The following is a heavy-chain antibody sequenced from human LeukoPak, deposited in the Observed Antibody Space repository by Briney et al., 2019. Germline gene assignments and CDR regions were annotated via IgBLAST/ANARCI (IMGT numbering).Heavy chain of an antibody. CDR1: GYTFTS. J-gene: IGHJ6*02. CDR3: ARVAVGQQLAPGHSYYYYYGMDV. CDR2: ISAYNGNT. V-gene: IGHV1-18*01. D-gene: IGHD6-13*01. Sequence: ASVKVSCKASGYTFTSWVRQAPGHGLEWMGWISAYNGNTNYAQKLQGRVTMTTDTSTSTAYMELRSLRSDDTAVYYCARVAVGQQLAPGHSYYYYYGMDVWGQGTTVTVSS.